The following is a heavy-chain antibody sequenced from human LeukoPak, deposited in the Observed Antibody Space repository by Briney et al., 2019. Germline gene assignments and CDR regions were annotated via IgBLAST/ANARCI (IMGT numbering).Heavy chain of an antibody. Sequence: SETLSLTCTVSGGSISSGSYYWSWIRQPAGKGLEWIGRIYASGNINYNPSLKSRVTISVDTSKNQFSLKLSSVTAADTAVYYCARGRPHDYWGQGTLVTVSS. CDR1: GGSISSGSYY. J-gene: IGHJ4*02. CDR2: IYASGNI. CDR3: ARGRPHDY. V-gene: IGHV4-61*02.